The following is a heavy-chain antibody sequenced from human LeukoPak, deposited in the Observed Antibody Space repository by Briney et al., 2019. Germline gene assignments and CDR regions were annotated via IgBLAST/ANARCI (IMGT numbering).Heavy chain of an antibody. CDR3: ARGPASGSNFAWFDP. CDR1: GGSLSHYY. CDR2: INRSGST. J-gene: IGHJ5*02. D-gene: IGHD3-10*01. V-gene: IGHV4-34*01. Sequence: SETLSLTCAVYGGSLSHYYWSWIRQPPGKGLEWIGEINRSGSTNYNPSLKSRVTISVDMSKNQFSLEFTSVTAADTAVYYCARGPASGSNFAWFDPWGQGTLVTASS.